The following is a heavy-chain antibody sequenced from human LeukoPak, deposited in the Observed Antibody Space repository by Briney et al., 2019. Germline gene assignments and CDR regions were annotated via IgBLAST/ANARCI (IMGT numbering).Heavy chain of an antibody. D-gene: IGHD2-2*01. V-gene: IGHV1-18*01. CDR3: AGANLRRYCSSTSCPNWFDP. CDR1: GYTFTSYG. J-gene: IGHJ5*02. Sequence: GASVKVSCKASGYTFTSYGISWVRQAPGQGLEWMGWISAYNGNTNYAQKLQGRVTMTTDTSTSTAYMELRSLRSDDTAVYYCAGANLRRYCSSTSCPNWFDPWGQRTLVTVSS. CDR2: ISAYNGNT.